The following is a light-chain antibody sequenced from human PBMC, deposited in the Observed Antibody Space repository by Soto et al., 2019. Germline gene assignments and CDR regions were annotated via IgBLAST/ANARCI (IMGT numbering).Light chain of an antibody. CDR1: QSVSSY. J-gene: IGKJ5*01. Sequence: EIVLTQSPVTLSLSPGARAPLSCRARQSVSSYLAWYPQHPGQAPRLLIYDASNRATGIPARFSGGGSETDFTLTITSLEPEDFAVYYCQQRNNWPPITFGQGTRLEI. V-gene: IGKV3-11*01. CDR3: QQRNNWPPIT. CDR2: DAS.